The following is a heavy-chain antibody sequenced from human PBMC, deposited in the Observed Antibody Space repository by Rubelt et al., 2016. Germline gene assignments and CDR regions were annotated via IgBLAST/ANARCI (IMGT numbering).Heavy chain of an antibody. D-gene: IGHD3-22*01. CDR1: GFTFSGYA. Sequence: GGGLVQPGGSLRLSCAASGFTFSGYAMSWVRQAPGKGLEWVAIISYDGSHQYYADSVKGRFTISRDNSKNTLYLQMNSLRAEDKAVYYCAGGHYYDSSGYSHLDYWGQGTPVTVSS. V-gene: IGHV3-33*01. CDR2: ISYDGSHQ. J-gene: IGHJ4*02. CDR3: AGGHYYDSSGYSHLDY.